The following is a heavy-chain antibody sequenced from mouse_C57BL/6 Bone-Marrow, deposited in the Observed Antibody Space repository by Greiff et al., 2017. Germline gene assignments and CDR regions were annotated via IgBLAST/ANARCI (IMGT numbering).Heavy chain of an antibody. CDR3: ARHGLMDY. CDR2: ISNGGGST. CDR1: GFTFSDYY. Sequence: EVHLVESGGGLVQPGGSLKLSCAASGFTFSDYYMYWVRQTPEKRLEWVAYISNGGGSTYYPDTVKGRFTISRDNAKNTLYLQMSRLMSEDTAMYYCARHGLMDYWGQGTSVTVSS. J-gene: IGHJ4*01. V-gene: IGHV5-12*01.